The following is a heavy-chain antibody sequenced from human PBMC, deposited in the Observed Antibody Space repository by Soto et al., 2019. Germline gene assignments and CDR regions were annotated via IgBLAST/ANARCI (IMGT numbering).Heavy chain of an antibody. D-gene: IGHD5-12*01. CDR2: ITHSGTYV. J-gene: IGHJ4*02. V-gene: IGHV3-21*01. CDR3: ARARGNDWYSDY. CDR1: GFTFSEYS. Sequence: LRLSCTASGFTFSEYSMSWVRQAPGKGLEWVSSITHSGTYVYYADSVKGRFTISRDSASNSLFLQMTSLRAEDTAVYHCARARGNDWYSDYWGQGTLVTVSS.